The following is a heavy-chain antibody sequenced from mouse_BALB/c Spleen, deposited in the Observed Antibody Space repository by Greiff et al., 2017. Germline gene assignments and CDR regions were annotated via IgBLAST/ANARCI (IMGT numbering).Heavy chain of an antibody. CDR1: GYSITSDYA. V-gene: IGHV3-2*02. CDR3: ARWSGTGGWFAY. J-gene: IGHJ3*01. D-gene: IGHD4-1*01. CDR2: ISYSGST. Sequence: EVKLVESGPGLVKPSQSLSLTCTVTGYSITSDYAWYWIRQFPGNKLEWMGYISYSGSTSYNPSLKSRISITRDTSKNQFFLQLNSVTTEDTATYYCARWSGTGGWFAYWGQGTLVTVSA.